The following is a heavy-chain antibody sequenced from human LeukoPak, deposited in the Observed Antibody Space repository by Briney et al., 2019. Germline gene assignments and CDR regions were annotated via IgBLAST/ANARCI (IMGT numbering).Heavy chain of an antibody. D-gene: IGHD3-22*01. J-gene: IGHJ4*02. CDR1: GYTFTSYG. V-gene: IGHV1-69*05. CDR3: ARDLRYYDRSASIDY. CDR2: IIPIFGTA. Sequence: SVKVSCKASGYTFTSYGISWVRQAPGQGLEWMGRIIPIFGTANYAQKFQGRVTITTDESTSTAYMELSSLRSEDTAVYYCARDLRYYDRSASIDYWGQGTLVTVSS.